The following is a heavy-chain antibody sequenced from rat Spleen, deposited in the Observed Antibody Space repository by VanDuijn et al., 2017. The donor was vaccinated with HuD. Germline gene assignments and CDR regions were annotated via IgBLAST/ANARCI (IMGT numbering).Heavy chain of an antibody. Sequence: EVQLVETGGGLVQPGRSLKLSCVASGFTFNNYWMTWVRQAPGKGLEWVASISTGGGNTYYRDSVKGRFTISRDNAKSTLYLQMDSLRSEDTATSYCARRGGSTWYFDFWGPGTMVTVSS. D-gene: IGHD4-3*01. V-gene: IGHV5-31*01. J-gene: IGHJ1*01. CDR2: ISTGGGNT. CDR1: GFTFNNYW. CDR3: ARRGGSTWYFDF.